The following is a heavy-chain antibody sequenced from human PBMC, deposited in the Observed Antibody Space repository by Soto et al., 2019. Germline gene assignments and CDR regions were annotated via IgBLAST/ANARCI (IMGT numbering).Heavy chain of an antibody. J-gene: IGHJ6*02. CDR1: GYTFTSYG. CDR3: ACVVGVFGCYSCGMDV. Sequence: PEKVSRKASGYTFTSYGISRVRQAPGQGLERMGWISAYNGNTNYAQKHQGRVTMTTDTSTSTTYMEQRSLRSDDTAVFCCACVVGVFGCYSCGMDVWGQG. CDR2: ISAYNGNT. V-gene: IGHV1-18*01. D-gene: IGHD2-21*01.